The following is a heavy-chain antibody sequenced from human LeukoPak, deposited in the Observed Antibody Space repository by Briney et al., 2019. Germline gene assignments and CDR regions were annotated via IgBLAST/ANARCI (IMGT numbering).Heavy chain of an antibody. J-gene: IGHJ4*02. CDR2: INFRGGTT. D-gene: IGHD3-22*01. CDR3: AKDPILPSHYYDSSGYYDY. V-gene: IGHV3-23*01. Sequence: PGGSLRLSCAASGFTFSNFAMSWVRQAPGKGLEWVSSINFRGGTTYYADSVKGRFTISRDNSKNTLYLQMNSLRAEDTAVYYCAKDPILPSHYYDSSGYYDYWGQGTLVTVSS. CDR1: GFTFSNFA.